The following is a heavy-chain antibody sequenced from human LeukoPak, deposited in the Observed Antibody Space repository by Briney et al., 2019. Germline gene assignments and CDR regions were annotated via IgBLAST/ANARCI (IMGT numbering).Heavy chain of an antibody. V-gene: IGHV3-23*01. Sequence: GGSLRLSCAASGFTFSGFAMSGVRGTRGKGLEWVSCISGRGGNTLYAGSVKGRFTISRDNSKNTLYLEMNSLRAEDTAIYYCAKMKGHPLPKYYMDVWGQGTTVTVSS. D-gene: IGHD1-26*01. J-gene: IGHJ6*01. CDR2: ISGRGGNT. CDR1: GFTFSGFA. CDR3: AKMKGHPLPKYYMDV.